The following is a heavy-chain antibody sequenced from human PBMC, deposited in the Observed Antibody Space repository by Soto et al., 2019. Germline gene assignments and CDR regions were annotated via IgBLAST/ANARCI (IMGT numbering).Heavy chain of an antibody. V-gene: IGHV3-30-3*01. CDR2: ISYDGSNK. J-gene: IGHJ3*02. Sequence: QVQLVESGGGVVQPGRSLRLSCAASGFTFSSYAMHWVRQAPGKGLEWVAVISYDGSNKYYADSVKGRFTISRDNSKNTRYLQMNSLRAEDTAVYYCAREYSGSPGAFDIWGQGTMVTVSS. CDR1: GFTFSSYA. CDR3: AREYSGSPGAFDI. D-gene: IGHD1-26*01.